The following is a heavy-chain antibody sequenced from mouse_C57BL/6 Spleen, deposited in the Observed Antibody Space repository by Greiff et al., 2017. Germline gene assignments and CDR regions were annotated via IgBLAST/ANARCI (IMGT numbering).Heavy chain of an antibody. CDR1: GYTFTSYW. V-gene: IGHV1-7*01. D-gene: IGHD6-1*01. Sequence: VQWVESGAELAKPGASVKLSCKASGYTFTSYWMHWVKQRPGQGLEWIGYINPSSGYTKYNQKFKDKATLTADKSSSTAYMQLSSLTYEDSAVYYCASGSAMDYWGQGTSVTVSS. CDR2: INPSSGYT. CDR3: ASGSAMDY. J-gene: IGHJ4*01.